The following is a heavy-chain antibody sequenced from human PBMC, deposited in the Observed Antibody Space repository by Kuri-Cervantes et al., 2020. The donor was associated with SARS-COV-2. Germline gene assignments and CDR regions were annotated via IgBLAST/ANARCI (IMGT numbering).Heavy chain of an antibody. V-gene: IGHV4-30-2*01. CDR2: IYHSXXX. CDR1: GXXIXSGGYX. CDR3: XXGRHXSGXXXDWYFDL. D-gene: IGHD6-19*01. J-gene: IGHJ2*01. Sequence: SETLSXXXTXSGXXIXSGGYXWSWIRQPPGXGXEXIGYIYHSXXXYYNPSXXXXXTISVDRSKNQFSLKLSXVXAAXXXVYYXXXGRHXSGXXXDWYFDLWGRGTLVTVSS.